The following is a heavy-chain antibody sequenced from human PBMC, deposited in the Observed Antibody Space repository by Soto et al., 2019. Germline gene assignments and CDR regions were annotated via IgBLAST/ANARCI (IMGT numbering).Heavy chain of an antibody. CDR3: ARDLEFRDGNISHLEC. CDR2: IIPIIGTP. D-gene: IGHD3-10*01. V-gene: IGHV1-69*13. Sequence: PVKVSCKASGGTFRNHVFNWVRQAPGQGLEWMGGIIPIIGTPNYAQKFQGRVTITADASTSTVYLEVSSLRSQDTAVYYCARDLEFRDGNISHLECWGQGTLVTVSS. CDR1: GGTFRNHV. J-gene: IGHJ4*02.